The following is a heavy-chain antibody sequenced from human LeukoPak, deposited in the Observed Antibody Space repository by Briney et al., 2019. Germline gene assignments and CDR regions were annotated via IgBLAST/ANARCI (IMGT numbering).Heavy chain of an antibody. CDR1: GFTFSSYS. D-gene: IGHD1-26*01. Sequence: TAGGSLRLSCAASGFTFSSYSMNWVRQAPGKGLEWVSSISSSSSSIYYADSVKGRFTISRDNDKNSLYLQMNSLRAEDTAVYYCAREVPQYSGSYNYWGQGTLVTVSS. CDR3: AREVPQYSGSYNY. V-gene: IGHV3-21*01. J-gene: IGHJ4*02. CDR2: ISSSSSSI.